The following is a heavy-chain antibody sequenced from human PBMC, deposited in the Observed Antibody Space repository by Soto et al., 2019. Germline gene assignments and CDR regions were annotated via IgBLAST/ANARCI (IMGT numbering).Heavy chain of an antibody. V-gene: IGHV3-15*01. CDR2: IKSRTSGGTR. CDR3: AIDVAVLGVGEFDS. D-gene: IGHD3-10*01. J-gene: IGHJ4*02. CDR1: GFNFNGAC. Sequence: EVSLVESGGGLVKPGGSLRLSCATSGFNFNGACISWGRQAPGKGLDWVGRIKSRTSGGTREYADPVNGRFTISKNDSEKTVHLQMDSLKTEDTAVYYCAIDVAVLGVGEFDSWGQGSLVTVSS.